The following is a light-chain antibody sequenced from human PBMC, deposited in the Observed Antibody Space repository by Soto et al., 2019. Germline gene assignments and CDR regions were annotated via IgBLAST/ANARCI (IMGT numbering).Light chain of an antibody. V-gene: IGLV1-51*01. CDR2: DND. J-gene: IGLJ3*02. CDR3: ETWDSSRSAGV. Sequence: QSVLTQPPSVSAAPGPKVTVSCSGSRSNIGNNAVAWYQHLPGTAPKLLIYDNDKRPSGISDRFSASKSGTSATLAITGLQTGDEADYYCETWDSSRSAGVFGGGTKVTVL. CDR1: RSNIGNNA.